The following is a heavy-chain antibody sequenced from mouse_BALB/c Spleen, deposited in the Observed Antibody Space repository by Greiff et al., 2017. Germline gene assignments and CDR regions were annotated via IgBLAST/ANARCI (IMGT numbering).Heavy chain of an antibody. CDR3: ATRQLGDYYAMDY. J-gene: IGHJ4*01. Sequence: EVKLMESGAELVKPGASVKLSCTASGFNIKDTYMHWVKQRPEQGLEWIGRIDPANGNTKYDPKFQGKATITADTSSNTAYLQLSSLTSEDTAVYYCATRQLGDYYAMDYWGQGTSVTVSS. CDR1: GFNIKDTY. V-gene: IGHV14-3*02. CDR2: IDPANGNT. D-gene: IGHD3-2*01.